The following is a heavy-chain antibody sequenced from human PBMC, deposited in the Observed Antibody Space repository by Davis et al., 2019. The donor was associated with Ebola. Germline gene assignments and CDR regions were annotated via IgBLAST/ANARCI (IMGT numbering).Heavy chain of an antibody. Sequence: ASVKVSCKASGYIFTSYAIHWVRQAPGQRLEWMGWINAGNGDTKYSQKFRGRVTITRDTSASTSYMELSSLRSDDSAMYYCAREAADHRGIDFWGQGTMVTVSS. CDR3: AREAADHRGIDF. J-gene: IGHJ4*02. CDR1: GYIFTSYA. D-gene: IGHD1-14*01. V-gene: IGHV1-3*01. CDR2: INAGNGDT.